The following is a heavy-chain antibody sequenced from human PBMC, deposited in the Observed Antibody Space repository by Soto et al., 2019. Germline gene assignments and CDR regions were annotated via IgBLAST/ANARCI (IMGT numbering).Heavy chain of an antibody. J-gene: IGHJ4*02. CDR3: ARDLRVRYCSGGSCSFRTGFFDY. Sequence: QVQLVESGGGLVKPGGSLRLSCAASGFTFSDYYMSWIRQAPGKGLEWVSYISSSGSTIYYADSVKGRFTISRDNGQNSLYLQMNSLRADDTGVYYCARDLRVRYCSGGSCSFRTGFFDYWGQGTLVTVSS. D-gene: IGHD2-15*01. V-gene: IGHV3-11*01. CDR2: ISSSGSTI. CDR1: GFTFSDYY.